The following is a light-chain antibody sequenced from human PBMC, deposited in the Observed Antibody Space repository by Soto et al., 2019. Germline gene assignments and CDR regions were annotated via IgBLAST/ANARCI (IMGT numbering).Light chain of an antibody. Sequence: AIQMTQSPSSLSASVGDRVAITCRASQGIRNNLGWYQQKPGKAPKLLIYAASSLQSGVPSRFSGSGSGTDFTLTISSLQPEDFATYFCLQDYNYSYTFGQGTKLEIK. J-gene: IGKJ2*01. CDR3: LQDYNYSYT. CDR1: QGIRNN. CDR2: AAS. V-gene: IGKV1-6*01.